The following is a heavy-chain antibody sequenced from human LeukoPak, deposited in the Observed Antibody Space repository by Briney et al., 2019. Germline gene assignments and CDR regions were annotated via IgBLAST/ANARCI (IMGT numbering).Heavy chain of an antibody. CDR2: IYPGDSDT. CDR3: ASRFGSDFDY. CDR1: GYTFTNYW. V-gene: IGHV5-51*01. D-gene: IGHD3-16*01. Sequence: GESLKTSCKGSGYTFTNYWIAWVRQMPGKGLEWMGIIYPGDSDTIYTPSFQGHVTISADKYISTAYLQWSSLKASDTAMYYCASRFGSDFDYWGQGTLVTVSS. J-gene: IGHJ4*02.